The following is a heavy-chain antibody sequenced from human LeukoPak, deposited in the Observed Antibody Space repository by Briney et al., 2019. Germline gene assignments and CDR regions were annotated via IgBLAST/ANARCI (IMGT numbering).Heavy chain of an antibody. V-gene: IGHV3-64*01. CDR1: GFTFSSYA. J-gene: IGHJ4*02. CDR2: ISSNGGST. D-gene: IGHD6-13*01. CDR3: AASGGSSSWHIDY. Sequence: GGSLRLSCAASGFTFSSYAMHWVRQAPGKGLEYVSAISSNGGSTYYANSVKGRFTISRDNSKNTLYLQMGSLRAEDMAVYYCAASGGSSSWHIDYWGQGTLVTVS.